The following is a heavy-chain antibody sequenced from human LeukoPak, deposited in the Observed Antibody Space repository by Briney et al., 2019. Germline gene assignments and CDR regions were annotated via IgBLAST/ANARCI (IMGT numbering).Heavy chain of an antibody. CDR2: MNPNSGNT. D-gene: IGHD4-11*01. J-gene: IGHJ4*02. CDR3: ARGENFRSTDDVIDY. CDR1: GYTFTIYD. Sequence: AASVKVSCKASGYTFTIYDINWVRQATGQGLEWMGWMNPNSGNTGYAQKFQGRDTMTRNTSISTAYMELSSLRSEDTAVYYCARGENFRSTDDVIDYWGQGTLVTVSS. V-gene: IGHV1-8*01.